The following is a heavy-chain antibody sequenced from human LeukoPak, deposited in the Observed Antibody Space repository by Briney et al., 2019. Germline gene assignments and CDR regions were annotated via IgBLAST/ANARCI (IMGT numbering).Heavy chain of an antibody. CDR1: GGSISSYY. D-gene: IGHD6-25*01. CDR2: IHYSGST. CDR3: ARDLAAGYMDV. J-gene: IGHJ6*03. V-gene: IGHV4-59*12. Sequence: SETLSLTCTVSGGSISSYYWSWIRQPPGKGLEWIGYIHYSGSTHYNPSLKSRVTISVDTSKNQFSLKLSSVTAADTAVYYCARDLAAGYMDVWGKGTTVTVSS.